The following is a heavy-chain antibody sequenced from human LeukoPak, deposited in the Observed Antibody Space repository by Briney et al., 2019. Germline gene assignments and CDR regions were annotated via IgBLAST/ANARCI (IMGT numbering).Heavy chain of an antibody. Sequence: TSETLSLTCAVYGGSFSGYYWSWIRQPPGKGLEWIGEINHSGSTNYNPSLKSRVTISVDTSKNQFSLKLSSVTAADTAVYYCARSTGVLRFLSYNWFDPWGQGTLVTVSS. D-gene: IGHD3-3*01. CDR2: INHSGST. J-gene: IGHJ5*02. CDR3: ARSTGVLRFLSYNWFDP. CDR1: GGSFSGYY. V-gene: IGHV4-34*01.